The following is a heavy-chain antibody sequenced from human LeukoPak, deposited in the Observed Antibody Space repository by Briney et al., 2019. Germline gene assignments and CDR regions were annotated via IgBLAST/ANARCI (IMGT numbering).Heavy chain of an antibody. J-gene: IGHJ4*02. CDR3: TRLGEYSGSSYDY. CDR1: GFTFSGSA. Sequence: PGGSLRLSCAASGFTFSGSAMHWVRQASVKGLEWVGRIRSKAKSYATAYAESVKGRFTISRDDSKNTAYLQMNSLKTEDTAVYYCTRLGEYSGSSYDYWGQGTLVTVSS. V-gene: IGHV3-73*01. CDR2: IRSKAKSYAT. D-gene: IGHD1-26*01.